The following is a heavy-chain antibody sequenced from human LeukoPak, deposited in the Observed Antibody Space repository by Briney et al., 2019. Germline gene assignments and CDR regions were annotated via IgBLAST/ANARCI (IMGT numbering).Heavy chain of an antibody. V-gene: IGHV3-30*18. J-gene: IGHJ4*02. CDR2: ISYDGTNK. Sequence: GGSLRLSCAASGFTFSSYWMHWVRQAPGKGLEWVAIISYDGTNKYYAGSVKGRFTISRDNSKNTLYLQMNSLRAEDTAMYYCAKEEGVMAIAGSPSGYWGQGTLVTVSS. CDR3: AKEEGVMAIAGSPSGY. CDR1: GFTFSSYW. D-gene: IGHD2-21*01.